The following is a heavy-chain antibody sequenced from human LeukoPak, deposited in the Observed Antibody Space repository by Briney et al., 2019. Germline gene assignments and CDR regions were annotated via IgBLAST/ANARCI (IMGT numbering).Heavy chain of an antibody. J-gene: IGHJ4*02. D-gene: IGHD5-18*01. V-gene: IGHV3-64D*06. Sequence: GGSLRLSCSASGFTFSTYGMHWVRQAPGKGLEYVSAISSNGVSTYYADFVKGRFTISRDNSKNTLYLQMSSLRPEDTAVYYCVRSKYSYGFFPDYWGQGTLVTVSS. CDR1: GFTFSTYG. CDR2: ISSNGVST. CDR3: VRSKYSYGFFPDY.